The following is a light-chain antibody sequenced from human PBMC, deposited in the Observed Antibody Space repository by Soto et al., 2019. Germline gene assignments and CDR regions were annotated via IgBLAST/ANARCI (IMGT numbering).Light chain of an antibody. CDR2: DTS. CDR3: HQRTNWPFT. V-gene: IGKV3-11*01. J-gene: IGKJ4*01. Sequence: EIVLTQSPATPSLSPGERATLSCRASQSVGSYLAWYQQKPGQAPRLLMYDTSNRATGIPARFSGSGSGTDFTLTISSLEPEDFAVYYCHQRTNWPFTFGGGTKVEIK. CDR1: QSVGSY.